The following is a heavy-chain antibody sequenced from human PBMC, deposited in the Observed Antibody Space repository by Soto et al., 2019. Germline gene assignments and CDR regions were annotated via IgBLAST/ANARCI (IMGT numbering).Heavy chain of an antibody. V-gene: IGHV4-34*01. CDR1: GGSFSGYY. CDR3: ARGGEGDFWSGYSIVFDY. D-gene: IGHD3-3*01. Sequence: PSETLSLTCAAYGGSFSGYYWSWIRQPPGKGLEWIGEINHSGSTNYNPSLKSRVTISEDTSKNQFSLKLSPVTAADTAVYYCARGGEGDFWSGYSIVFDYWGQGTLVTVSS. J-gene: IGHJ4*02. CDR2: INHSGST.